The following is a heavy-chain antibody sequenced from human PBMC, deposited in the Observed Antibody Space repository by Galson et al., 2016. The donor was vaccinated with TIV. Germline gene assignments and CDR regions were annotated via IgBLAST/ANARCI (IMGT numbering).Heavy chain of an antibody. J-gene: IGHJ6*02. Sequence: SVKVSCKASGYTFAHYGFSCVRQAPGQGLEWMGWIRGSDGNTNYAQKYQGRATMTTDTSTSTAYSELRSLRSDDTAVYYCASDRGSMTMILVVKYYYGMDVWGQGTTVTVSS. V-gene: IGHV1-18*04. CDR2: IRGSDGNT. CDR3: ASDRGSMTMILVVKYYYGMDV. D-gene: IGHD3-22*01. CDR1: GYTFAHYG.